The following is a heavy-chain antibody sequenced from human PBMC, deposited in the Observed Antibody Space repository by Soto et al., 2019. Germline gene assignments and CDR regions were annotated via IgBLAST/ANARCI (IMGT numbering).Heavy chain of an antibody. CDR2: INHSGST. Sequence: SETLSLTCAVYGGSFSGYYWSWIRQPPGKGLEWIGEINHSGSTNYNPSLKSRVTISVDTSKNQFSLKLSSVTAADTAVYYCARAATRYCTNGVCLNWFDPWGQGTLVTV. J-gene: IGHJ5*02. V-gene: IGHV4-34*01. CDR1: GGSFSGYY. CDR3: ARAATRYCTNGVCLNWFDP. D-gene: IGHD2-8*01.